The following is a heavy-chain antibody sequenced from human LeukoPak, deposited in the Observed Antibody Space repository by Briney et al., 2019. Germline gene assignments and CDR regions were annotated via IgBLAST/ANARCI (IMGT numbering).Heavy chain of an antibody. Sequence: GGSLRLSCAASGFTFSSYWMSWVRQAPGKGLEWVANIKEDGSEKFYVDSVKGRFTISRDNAKNSLYLQMNSLRVEDTAVYYCARDDGGDFNDAFDIWGQGTMVTVSS. CDR2: IKEDGSEK. V-gene: IGHV3-7*01. D-gene: IGHD2-21*02. J-gene: IGHJ3*02. CDR3: ARDDGGDFNDAFDI. CDR1: GFTFSSYW.